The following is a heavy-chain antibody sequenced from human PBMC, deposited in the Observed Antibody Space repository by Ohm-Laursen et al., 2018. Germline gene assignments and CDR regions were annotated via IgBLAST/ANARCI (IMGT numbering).Heavy chain of an antibody. Sequence: SLRLSCTASGFTFSSYWMHWVRQAPGKGLVWVSRINTDGSRTSYADSVKGRFTISRDNAKSTLYLQMNSLRAEDTAVYYCARDQYYYDSSGRNWFDPWGQGTLVTVSS. CDR1: GFTFSSYW. J-gene: IGHJ5*02. CDR3: ARDQYYYDSSGRNWFDP. D-gene: IGHD3-22*01. V-gene: IGHV3-74*01. CDR2: INTDGSRT.